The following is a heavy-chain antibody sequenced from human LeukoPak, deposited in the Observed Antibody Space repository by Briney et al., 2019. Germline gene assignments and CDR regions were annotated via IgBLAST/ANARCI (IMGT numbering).Heavy chain of an antibody. Sequence: GGSLRLSCAASGFTFSTYAMHWLRQAPGKGLEWLTVISHDGSYKSYADSVKGRFTISRDNSKNTLYLQMNSLRAEDTALYYCARDHSAMPSYWGQGTLVTVSS. V-gene: IGHV3-30*03. CDR1: GFTFSTYA. J-gene: IGHJ4*02. D-gene: IGHD2-2*01. CDR3: ARDHSAMPSY. CDR2: ISHDGSYK.